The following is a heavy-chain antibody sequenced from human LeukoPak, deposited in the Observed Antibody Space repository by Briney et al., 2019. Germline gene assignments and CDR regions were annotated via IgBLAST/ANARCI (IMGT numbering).Heavy chain of an antibody. CDR3: ARDISGYYYYMDV. J-gene: IGHJ6*03. CDR2: IIPIFGTA. D-gene: IGHD3-10*01. Sequence: GASVKVSCKASGGTFSSYAISWVRQAPGQGLEWMGRIIPIFGTANYAQKFQGRVTITTDESTSTAYMELSSLRSEDTAVYYCARDISGYYYYMDVWGKGTTVTVSS. CDR1: GGTFSSYA. V-gene: IGHV1-69*05.